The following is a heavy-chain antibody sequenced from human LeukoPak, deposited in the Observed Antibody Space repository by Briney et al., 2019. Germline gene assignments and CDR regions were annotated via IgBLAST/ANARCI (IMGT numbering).Heavy chain of an antibody. J-gene: IGHJ4*02. V-gene: IGHV1-24*01. CDR3: ARGRKILAEFDY. CDR2: FDPEDGET. CDR1: GYTLTELS. Sequence: ASVKVSCKVSGYTLTELSMHWVRQAPGKGLEWMGGFDPEDGETIYAQKFQGRVTMTEDTSTDTAFMELSSLRSEDTAVYYCARGRKILAEFDYWGQGTLVTVSS. D-gene: IGHD6-13*01.